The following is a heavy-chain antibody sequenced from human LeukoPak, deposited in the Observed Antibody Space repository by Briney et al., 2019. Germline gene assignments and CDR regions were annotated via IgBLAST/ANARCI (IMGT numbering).Heavy chain of an antibody. CDR2: TRYDESLK. V-gene: IGHV3-30*02. D-gene: IGHD3-9*01. J-gene: IGHJ4*02. Sequence: GGSLRLSCAASGFTVSHYGMHWVRQAPGKGLEWVAFTRYDESLKYYAGSVRGRFTISRDNSKNTLYLQMSSLRTEDTAIYYCTKYRSGNFDYYPDLDSWGQGILVTVSS. CDR1: GFTVSHYG. CDR3: TKYRSGNFDYYPDLDS.